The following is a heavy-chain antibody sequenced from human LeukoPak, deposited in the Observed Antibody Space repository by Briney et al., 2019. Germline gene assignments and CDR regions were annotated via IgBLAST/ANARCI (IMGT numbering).Heavy chain of an antibody. V-gene: IGHV3-9*01. CDR2: ISWNSGSI. CDR1: GFTFDDYA. CDR3: ARDGSGYYEDAFDI. D-gene: IGHD3-3*01. J-gene: IGHJ3*02. Sequence: PGRSLRLSCAASGFTFDDYAMHWVRQAPGKGLEWVSGISWNSGSIGYADSVKGRFTISRDNAKNSLYLQMNSLRAEDTAVYYCARDGSGYYEDAFDIWGQGTMVTVSS.